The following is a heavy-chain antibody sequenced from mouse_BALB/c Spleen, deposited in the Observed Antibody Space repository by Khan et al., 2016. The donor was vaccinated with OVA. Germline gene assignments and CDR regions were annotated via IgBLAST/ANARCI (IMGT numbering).Heavy chain of an antibody. CDR3: VSRSWFAY. V-gene: IGHV10-1*02. Sequence: EVQLVETGGGLVQPKGSLKLSCAASGFTFNTYAMNWVRQAPGKGLEWVARIRSKSNNYATYHADSVKDRFTISRDDSQSMLYLQMNNLKTEDTAMYYCVSRSWFAYWGQGTLVTVSA. CDR1: GFTFNTYA. CDR2: IRSKSNNYAT. J-gene: IGHJ3*01.